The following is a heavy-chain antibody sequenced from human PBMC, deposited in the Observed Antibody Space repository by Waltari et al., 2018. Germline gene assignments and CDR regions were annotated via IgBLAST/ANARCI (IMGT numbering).Heavy chain of an antibody. CDR1: GGSISSSSYY. J-gene: IGHJ6*03. D-gene: IGHD6-6*01. CDR3: ASPSIAAPPYYYYMDV. Sequence: QLQLQESGPGLVKPSETLSLTCTVSGGSISSSSYYWGWIRQPPGKGLEWIGSIYYSGSTYYNPSLKSRVTISVDTSKNQFSLKLSSVTAADTAVYYCASPSIAAPPYYYYMDVWGKGTTVTVSS. CDR2: IYYSGST. V-gene: IGHV4-39*01.